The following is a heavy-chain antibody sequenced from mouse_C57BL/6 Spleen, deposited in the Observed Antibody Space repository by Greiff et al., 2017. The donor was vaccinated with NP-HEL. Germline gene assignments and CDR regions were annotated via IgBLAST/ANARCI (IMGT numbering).Heavy chain of an antibody. J-gene: IGHJ4*01. CDR3: ARDRIYYYGSSYDYAMDY. CDR2: IYPRSGNT. D-gene: IGHD1-1*01. CDR1: GYTFTSYG. V-gene: IGHV1-81*01. Sequence: VQRVESGAELARPGASVKLSCKASGYTFTSYGISWVKQRTGQGLEWIGEIYPRSGNTYYNEKFKGKATLTADKSSSTAYMELRSLTSEDSAVYFCARDRIYYYGSSYDYAMDYWGQGTSVTVSS.